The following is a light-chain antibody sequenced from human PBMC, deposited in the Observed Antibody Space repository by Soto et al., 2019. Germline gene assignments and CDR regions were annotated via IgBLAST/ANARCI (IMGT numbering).Light chain of an antibody. V-gene: IGKV1-6*01. Sequence: AIQMTQSPSSLSASVGDRVTITCRASPAIGNDLGWYQQIPGKAPKLLIYAASRLHSGVPSKFSGSGSGSEFTLTISSLQPEDFATYYCLQNYRSPWTFGQGTKVELK. CDR2: AAS. J-gene: IGKJ1*01. CDR3: LQNYRSPWT. CDR1: PAIGND.